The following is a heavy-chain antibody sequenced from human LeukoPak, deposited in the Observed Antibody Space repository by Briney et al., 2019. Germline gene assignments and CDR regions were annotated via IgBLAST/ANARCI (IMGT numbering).Heavy chain of an antibody. Sequence: SETLSLTCTVSGGSISSSSYYWGWIRQPPGKGLEWIGSIYYSGSTYYNPSLKSRVTISVDTFKNQFSLKLSSVTAADTAVYYCARQGRGDSSGLDYWGQGTLVTVSS. CDR2: IYYSGST. D-gene: IGHD3-22*01. V-gene: IGHV4-39*01. CDR3: ARQGRGDSSGLDY. J-gene: IGHJ4*02. CDR1: GGSISSSSYY.